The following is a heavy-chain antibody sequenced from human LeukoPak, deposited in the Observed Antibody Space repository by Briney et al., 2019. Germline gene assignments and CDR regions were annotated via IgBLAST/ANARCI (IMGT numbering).Heavy chain of an antibody. V-gene: IGHV3-21*01. J-gene: IGHJ4*02. CDR1: GLTFSSYS. Sequence: GGSLRLSCAAPGLTFSSYSMNWVRQAPGKGLEWVSSFSSSSSYIYYADSVKGRFTISRDNAKNSLYLQMNSLKAEDTAVYNCASAYYYKFGYWGQRTLGTVSS. CDR2: FSSSSSYI. D-gene: IGHD3-16*01. CDR3: ASAYYYKFGY.